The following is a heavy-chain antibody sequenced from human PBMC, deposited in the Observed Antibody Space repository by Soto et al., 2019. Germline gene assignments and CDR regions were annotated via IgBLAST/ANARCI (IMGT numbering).Heavy chain of an antibody. D-gene: IGHD2-8*01. CDR1: GYRFIDYG. CDR3: AREQDIVLMVYAISYYGMDV. J-gene: IGHJ6*02. CDR2: ISDYNGNT. Sequence: ASVKVSCKASGYRFIDYGITWVRQAPGQGLEWMGWISDYNGNTHYGKKFQGRVTMTTDTSTRTAYMELNSLRAEDTAVYYCAREQDIVLMVYAISYYGMDVWGQGTTVTVSS. V-gene: IGHV1-18*01.